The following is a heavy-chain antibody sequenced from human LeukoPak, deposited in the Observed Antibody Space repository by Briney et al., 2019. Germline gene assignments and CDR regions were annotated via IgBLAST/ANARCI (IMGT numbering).Heavy chain of an antibody. D-gene: IGHD2-15*01. CDR2: INHSGST. Sequence: SETLSLTCAVYGGSFSGYYWSWIRQPPGKGLEWMGEINHSGSTNYNPSLNSKVPISVDTSKNQFPLTLSSVTAADTAVYYCAREGVVGAYGHVDYWGQGTLVTVSS. CDR3: AREGVVGAYGHVDY. V-gene: IGHV4-34*01. CDR1: GGSFSGYY. J-gene: IGHJ4*02.